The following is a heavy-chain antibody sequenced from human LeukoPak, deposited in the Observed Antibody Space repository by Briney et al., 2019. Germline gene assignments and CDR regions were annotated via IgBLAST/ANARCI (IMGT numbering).Heavy chain of an antibody. Sequence: PGGSLRLSCAASGFTFSDYALHWVRQAPGKGLEYVSGITNNGDSTYFANSVKGRFTISRDNSKNTLYLQMNSLRAEDTAVYYCASVTGYSYGTFDYWGQGTLVTVSS. J-gene: IGHJ4*02. D-gene: IGHD5-18*01. V-gene: IGHV3-64*01. CDR2: ITNNGDST. CDR3: ASVTGYSYGTFDY. CDR1: GFTFSDYA.